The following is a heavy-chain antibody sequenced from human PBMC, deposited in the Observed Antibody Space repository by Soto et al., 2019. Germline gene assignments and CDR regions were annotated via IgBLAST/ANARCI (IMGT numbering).Heavy chain of an antibody. CDR3: RRVPRRCSVGTVAL. Sequence: SVTLACAASGIILIMYWMHCVYQPPGAGLPWVSRISDDDSRTDYADSVMGRVTIYRDNDKNSLYLPLSALRVEDTALYYCRRVPRRCSVGTVALWGPGALV. V-gene: IGHV3-74*01. CDR1: GIILIMYW. D-gene: IGHD6-13*01. CDR2: ISDDDSRT. J-gene: IGHJ4*02.